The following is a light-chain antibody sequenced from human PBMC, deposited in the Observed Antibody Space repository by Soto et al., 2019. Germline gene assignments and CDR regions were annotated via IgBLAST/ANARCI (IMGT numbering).Light chain of an antibody. Sequence: QSALTQPPPASGSPGQSVTISCTGTSSDVGGYNYVSWYQQHPGKAPKLMIYEVSERPSGVPDRFSGSKSSNTASLTVSGLQAEDEADYYCSSYAGSNNFVFGTGTKSPS. CDR3: SSYAGSNNFV. V-gene: IGLV2-8*01. CDR1: SSDVGGYNY. J-gene: IGLJ1*01. CDR2: EVS.